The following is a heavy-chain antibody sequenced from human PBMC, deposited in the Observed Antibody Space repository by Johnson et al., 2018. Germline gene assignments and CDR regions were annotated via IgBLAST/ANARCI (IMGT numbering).Heavy chain of an antibody. D-gene: IGHD3-3*01. Sequence: QVQLVESGAEVKKPGSSVKVSCKAYGGTFNTYTVNWVRQAPGQGLEWMGRFISILGRPDYAQKFQGRVTITADKSTSTVYMERSHLRSDDTAVYYCARDRWSGSDRLRDLQHGGQGTLVTVSS. J-gene: IGHJ1*01. CDR3: ARDRWSGSDRLRDLQH. V-gene: IGHV1-69*04. CDR2: FISILGRP. CDR1: GGTFNTYT.